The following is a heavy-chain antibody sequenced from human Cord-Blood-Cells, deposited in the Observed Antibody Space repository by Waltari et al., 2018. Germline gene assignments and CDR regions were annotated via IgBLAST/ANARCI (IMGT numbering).Heavy chain of an antibody. J-gene: IGHJ3*02. CDR3: ARTLGNYDAFDI. CDR2: INPNSGGT. V-gene: IGHV1-2*02. D-gene: IGHD1-7*01. CDR1: GYTFTGYY. Sequence: QVQLVQSGAAVKKPGASVKVSCKASGYTFTGYYMHWVRQAPGQGLEWMGWINPNSGGTNYAQTFQSRVTVTRDTAISTATMELSRLRCDDTAVYYWARTLGNYDAFDIRGQGTMVTVSS.